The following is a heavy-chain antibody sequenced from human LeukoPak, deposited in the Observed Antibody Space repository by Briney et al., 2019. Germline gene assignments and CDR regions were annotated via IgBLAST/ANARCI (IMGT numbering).Heavy chain of an antibody. CDR2: IYSGGST. J-gene: IGHJ4*02. V-gene: IGHV3-53*01. D-gene: IGHD3-22*01. CDR1: GFTVSSNY. Sequence: PGGSLRLSCAASGFTVSSNYMSWVRQAQGKGLEWVSVIYSGGSTYYADSVKGRFTISRDNSKNTLYLQMNSLRAEETAVYYCAKGRLLPYYFDYWGQGTLVTVSS. CDR3: AKGRLLPYYFDY.